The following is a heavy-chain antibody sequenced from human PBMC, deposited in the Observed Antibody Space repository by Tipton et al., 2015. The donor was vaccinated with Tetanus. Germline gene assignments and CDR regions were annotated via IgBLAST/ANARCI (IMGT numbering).Heavy chain of an antibody. CDR1: GFTFNYYS. CDR3: VREDHRNYGFDF. CDR2: ISSGSSTI. D-gene: IGHD4-11*01. Sequence: SLRLSCAASGFTFNYYSMNWVRQAPGKGLEWVSYISSGSSTIYYADSVKGRFTISRDNAKNSLYLQMNSLRDEDTAVYYCVREDHRNYGFDFWGQGTLVTVSS. J-gene: IGHJ4*02. V-gene: IGHV3-48*02.